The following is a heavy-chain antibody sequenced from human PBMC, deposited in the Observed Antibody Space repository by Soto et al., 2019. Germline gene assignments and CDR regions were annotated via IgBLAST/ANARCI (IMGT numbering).Heavy chain of an antibody. CDR2: IYPGDSDT. V-gene: IGHV5-51*01. CDR3: ARRVGGGYYYYYYGMDV. J-gene: IGHJ6*02. D-gene: IGHD3-16*01. Sequence: LKISCKGSGYSFTSYWIGWVRQMPGKGLEWMGIIYPGDSDTRYSPSFQGQVTISADKSISTAYLQWSSLKASDTAMYYCARRVGGGYYYYYYGMDVWGQGTTVTVSS. CDR1: GYSFTSYW.